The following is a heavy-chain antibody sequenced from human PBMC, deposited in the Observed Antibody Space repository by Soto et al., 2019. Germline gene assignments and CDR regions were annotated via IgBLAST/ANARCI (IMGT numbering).Heavy chain of an antibody. Sequence: PEESLRLSCAASGFSFTNFAMSWVRQAPGKGLEWVAGIGASGDITWYADSVKGRLSISRDNSKNTLYLQLNSLRFEDTAVYYCAKDDFTDRGDDYFDYWGPGTLVTVSS. D-gene: IGHD2-21*02. CDR1: GFSFTNFA. CDR2: IGASGDIT. J-gene: IGHJ4*02. V-gene: IGHV3-23*01. CDR3: AKDDFTDRGDDYFDY.